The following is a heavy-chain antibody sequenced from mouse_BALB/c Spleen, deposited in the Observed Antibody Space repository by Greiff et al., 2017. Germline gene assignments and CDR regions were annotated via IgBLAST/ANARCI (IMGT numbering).Heavy chain of an antibody. V-gene: IGHV14-3*02. CDR1: GFNIKDTY. CDR3: ARGGWDEDYAMDY. J-gene: IGHJ4*01. Sequence: VQLKQSGAELVKPGASVKLSCTASGFNIKDTYMHWVKQRPEQGLEWIGRIDPANGNTKYDPKFQGKATITADTSSNTAYLQLSSLTSEDTAVYYCARGGWDEDYAMDYWGQGTSVTVSS. D-gene: IGHD4-1*01. CDR2: IDPANGNT.